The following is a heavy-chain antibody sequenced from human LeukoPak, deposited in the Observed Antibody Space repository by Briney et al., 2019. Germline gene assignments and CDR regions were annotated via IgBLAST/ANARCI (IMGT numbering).Heavy chain of an antibody. Sequence: GGSLRLSCAASGFTFDDYTMHWVRQAPGKGLEWVSLISWDGGSTYYADSVKGRFTISRDNSKNTLYLQMNSLRAEDTAVYYCAKDRPYSSSPRPFDYWGQGTLVTVSS. D-gene: IGHD6-6*01. CDR3: AKDRPYSSSPRPFDY. CDR1: GFTFDDYT. CDR2: ISWDGGST. J-gene: IGHJ4*02. V-gene: IGHV3-43*01.